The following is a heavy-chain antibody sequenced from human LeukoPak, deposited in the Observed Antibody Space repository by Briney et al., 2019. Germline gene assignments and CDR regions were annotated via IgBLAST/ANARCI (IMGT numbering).Heavy chain of an antibody. V-gene: IGHV4-4*07. Sequence: PSETLSLTCTVSGGFISSCYWSWIRQPAGKGLEWIGRIYTSGSTNYNPPLKSRVTMSVDTSKNQFSLKLSSVTAADTAVYYCARDGGSTGYFDYWGQGTLVTVSS. D-gene: IGHD2-2*01. CDR2: IYTSGST. CDR1: GGFISSCY. CDR3: ARDGGSTGYFDY. J-gene: IGHJ4*02.